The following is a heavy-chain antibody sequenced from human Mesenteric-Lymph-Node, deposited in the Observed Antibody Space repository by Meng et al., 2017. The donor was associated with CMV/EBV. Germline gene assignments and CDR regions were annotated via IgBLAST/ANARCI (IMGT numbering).Heavy chain of an antibody. D-gene: IGHD3-16*01. CDR3: AREGGFPNWFDP. Sequence: ASVKVSCKVSGYTLTELSRHWVRQAPGKGLEWMGGFDPEDGETIYAQKFQGRVTMTRDTSISTAYMELSRLRSDDTAVYYCAREGGFPNWFDPWGQGTLVTVSS. CDR1: GYTLTELS. CDR2: FDPEDGET. J-gene: IGHJ5*02. V-gene: IGHV1-24*01.